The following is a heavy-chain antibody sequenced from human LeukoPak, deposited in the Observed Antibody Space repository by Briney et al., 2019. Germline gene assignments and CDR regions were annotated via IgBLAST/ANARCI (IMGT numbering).Heavy chain of an antibody. D-gene: IGHD3-9*01. V-gene: IGHV4-34*01. Sequence: PSETLSLTCAVYGGSFSGYYWSWIRQPPGKGLEWIGEINHSGSTNYNPSLKSRVTISVDTSKNQFSLKLSSVTAADTAVYYCARDLDILTGFHGTSYGMDVWGQGTTVTVSS. CDR2: INHSGST. CDR1: GGSFSGYY. CDR3: ARDLDILTGFHGTSYGMDV. J-gene: IGHJ6*02.